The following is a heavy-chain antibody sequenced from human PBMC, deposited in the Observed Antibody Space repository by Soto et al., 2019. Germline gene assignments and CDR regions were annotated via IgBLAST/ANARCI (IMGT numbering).Heavy chain of an antibody. D-gene: IGHD3-22*01. J-gene: IGHJ4*02. Sequence: SETLSLTCNVSGGSVSGYHWSWIRQPPGKGLEWIGYINNNGNTDYNPSLESRVTISVDTSKNQISLTLTSVTAADTAVYYCARRGYYYDSTGYPSVWYWGQGTLVTVSS. CDR1: GGSVSGYH. CDR2: INNNGNT. CDR3: ARRGYYYDSTGYPSVWY. V-gene: IGHV4-59*02.